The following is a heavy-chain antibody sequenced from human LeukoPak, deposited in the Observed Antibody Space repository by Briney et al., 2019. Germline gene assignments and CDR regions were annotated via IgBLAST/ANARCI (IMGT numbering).Heavy chain of an antibody. V-gene: IGHV4-59*12. J-gene: IGHJ5*02. CDR1: GGSISSYY. CDR2: IFHSGST. Sequence: SETLSLTCTVSGGSISSYYWSWIRQPPGKGLEWIGYIFHSGSTYYNPSLKSRVTISVDRSKNQFSLKLSSVTAADTAVYYCARDPHPWGQGTLVTVSS. CDR3: ARDPHP.